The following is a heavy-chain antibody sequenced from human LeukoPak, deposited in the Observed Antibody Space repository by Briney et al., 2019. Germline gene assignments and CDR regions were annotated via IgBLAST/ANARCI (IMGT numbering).Heavy chain of an antibody. J-gene: IGHJ4*02. Sequence: GGSLRLSCAASGFTFSSYSMNWVRQAPRKGLEWVSYISSSSSTKYYADSVKGRFTISRDNAKSSLYLEMNSLRAEDTAVYYCGRGHWGLDYWGQGTLVTVSS. D-gene: IGHD7-27*01. V-gene: IGHV3-48*04. CDR3: GRGHWGLDY. CDR1: GFTFSSYS. CDR2: ISSSSSTK.